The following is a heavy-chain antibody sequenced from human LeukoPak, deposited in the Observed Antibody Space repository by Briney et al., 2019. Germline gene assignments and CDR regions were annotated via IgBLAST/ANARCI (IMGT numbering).Heavy chain of an antibody. J-gene: IGHJ3*02. CDR3: ARPSSSGWYGDAFDI. CDR1: GYSFTSYW. Sequence: GESLKISCKGSGYSFTSYWIGWVRQMPGKGLEWMGIIYPGDSDTRYSPSFQGQVTISADKSISTAYLQWSSLKASGTAMYYCARPSSSGWYGDAFDIWGQGTMVTVSS. CDR2: IYPGDSDT. V-gene: IGHV5-51*01. D-gene: IGHD6-19*01.